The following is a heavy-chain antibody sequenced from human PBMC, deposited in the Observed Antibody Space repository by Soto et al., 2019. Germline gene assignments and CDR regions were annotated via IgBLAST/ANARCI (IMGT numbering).Heavy chain of an antibody. Sequence: ASVKVSCKVSGYFLTALSIHWVRQAPGKGLEWMGGFDREDGETIYAQKFQGRVTMTEDTSTDSAYMELSSLTSEDTAIYYCAHGEGIVKSIVYFDSWGQGPLVTVSS. V-gene: IGHV1-24*01. D-gene: IGHD1-26*01. CDR1: GYFLTALS. CDR3: AHGEGIVKSIVYFDS. J-gene: IGHJ4*02. CDR2: FDREDGET.